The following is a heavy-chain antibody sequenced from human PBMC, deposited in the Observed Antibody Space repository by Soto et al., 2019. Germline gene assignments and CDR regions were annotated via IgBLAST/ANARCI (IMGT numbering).Heavy chain of an antibody. CDR2: MWSEGGNK. V-gene: IGHV3-33*01. Sequence: QVQLVESGGVVVQPGRSLRLSCAASGFTFSSYGMHWVRQAPGKGLEWVAVMWSEGGNKYYADSVKGRLTISRDNSKNTLYRQMDRLRVDDTAMYYCARDPPDDSSGYYSLDYWGQGTLVTVSS. CDR1: GFTFSSYG. CDR3: ARDPPDDSSGYYSLDY. D-gene: IGHD3-22*01. J-gene: IGHJ4*02.